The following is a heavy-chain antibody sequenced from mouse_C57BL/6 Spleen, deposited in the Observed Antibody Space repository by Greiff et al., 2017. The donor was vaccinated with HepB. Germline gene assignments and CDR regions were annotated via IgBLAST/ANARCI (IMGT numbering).Heavy chain of an antibody. V-gene: IGHV5-6*01. J-gene: IGHJ4*01. Sequence: EVQVVESGGDLVKPGGSLKLSCAASGFTFSSYGMSWVRQTPDKRLEWVATISSGGSYTYYPDSVKGRFTISRDNAKNTLYLQMSSLKSEDTAMYYCARLMIPSYAMDYWGQGTSVTVSS. CDR2: ISSGGSYT. CDR3: ARLMIPSYAMDY. CDR1: GFTFSSYG. D-gene: IGHD2-4*01.